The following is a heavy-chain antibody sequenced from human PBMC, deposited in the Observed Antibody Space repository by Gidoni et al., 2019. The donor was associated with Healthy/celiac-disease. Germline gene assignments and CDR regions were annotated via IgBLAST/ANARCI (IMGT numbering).Heavy chain of an antibody. V-gene: IGHV3-23*01. CDR2: ISGSGGST. Sequence: EVQLLESGGGLVQPGGSLRLSCAASGFSFRRYAMSWVRQAPGKGVDWVSAISGSGGSTYYADSVKGRFTISRDNSKNTLYLQMNSLRAEDTAVYYCAKRGYSSGGRYWGQGTLVTVSS. D-gene: IGHD6-19*01. J-gene: IGHJ4*02. CDR1: GFSFRRYA. CDR3: AKRGYSSGGRY.